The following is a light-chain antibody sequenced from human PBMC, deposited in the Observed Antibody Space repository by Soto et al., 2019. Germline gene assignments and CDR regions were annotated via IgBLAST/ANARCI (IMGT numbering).Light chain of an antibody. CDR2: GAS. V-gene: IGKV1-17*03. CDR3: LQHNTYPWT. Sequence: DIQMTQSPSAMSASVGDTVTITCRASQGISNYLAWFQQKPGKVPERLIFGASSLQSGVPSRFSGRGYGTEFTLTISSLQPEDFATYYCLQHNTYPWTFGQGTKVEVK. J-gene: IGKJ1*01. CDR1: QGISNY.